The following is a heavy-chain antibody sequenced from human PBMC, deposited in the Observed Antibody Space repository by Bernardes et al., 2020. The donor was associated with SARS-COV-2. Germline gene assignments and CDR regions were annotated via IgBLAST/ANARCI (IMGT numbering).Heavy chain of an antibody. Sequence: SETLSLTCTVSGSSLSSGGYYWSWIRQPPGKGLECVGFIYYTGNTNYNPSLKSRVTISVDTSKNQLSLKFTSVTAADTAVYYCARDVRGGTLDYWGQGTPVTGSS. CDR3: ARDVRGGTLDY. J-gene: IGHJ4*02. D-gene: IGHD2-15*01. CDR1: GSSLSSGGYY. CDR2: IYYTGNT. V-gene: IGHV4-61*08.